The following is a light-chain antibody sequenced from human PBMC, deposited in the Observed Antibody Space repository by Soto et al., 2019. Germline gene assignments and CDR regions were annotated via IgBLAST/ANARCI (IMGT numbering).Light chain of an antibody. CDR3: QAYDYSLTASV. CDR2: GNR. Sequence: QSVLTQPPSVSGAPGQRVTISCTGNSSNLGDAYAVHWYQQLPGAASKMVIFGNRNRPSGVPERFSGSKSGTSASLAITGLQTEDEADYYCQAYDYSLTASVFGGGTKVTVL. J-gene: IGLJ3*02. CDR1: SSNLGDAYA. V-gene: IGLV1-40*01.